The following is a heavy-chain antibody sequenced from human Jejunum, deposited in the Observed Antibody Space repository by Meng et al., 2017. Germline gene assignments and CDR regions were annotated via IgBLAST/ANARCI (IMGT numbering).Heavy chain of an antibody. D-gene: IGHD3-10*01. V-gene: IGHV3-23*01. J-gene: IGHJ4*02. Sequence: GESLKVSCAASGFTFTNYGMAWVRQAPGKGLEWVTGISGSGSDTYYADSVGGRFTVSRDNSKNTLHLQMNSQRVDDTAVYYCAKGFWGNGGHYYPSDYWGQGTLVTVSS. CDR2: ISGSGSDT. CDR3: AKGFWGNGGHYYPSDY. CDR1: GFTFTNYG.